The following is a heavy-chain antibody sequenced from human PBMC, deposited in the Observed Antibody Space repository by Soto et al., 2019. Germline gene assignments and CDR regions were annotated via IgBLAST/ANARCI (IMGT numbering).Heavy chain of an antibody. Sequence: GGSLRLSCAASGFTFSSYAMHWVRQAPGKGLEWVAVISYDGSNKYYADSVKGRFTISRDNSKNTLYLQMNSLRAEDTAVYYCASETDMTTVKVVDYWGQGTLVTVSS. D-gene: IGHD4-4*01. CDR3: ASETDMTTVKVVDY. J-gene: IGHJ4*02. CDR2: ISYDGSNK. V-gene: IGHV3-30-3*01. CDR1: GFTFSSYA.